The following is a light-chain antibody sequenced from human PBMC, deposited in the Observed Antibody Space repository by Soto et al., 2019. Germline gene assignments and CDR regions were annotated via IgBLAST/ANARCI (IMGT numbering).Light chain of an antibody. V-gene: IGKV3-11*01. Sequence: EIVLTQSPATLSLSPGERATLSCRASQSVSSYLAWYQQKPGQAPRLLIYDASNRATGIPARFSGSGSGTDFTRTISSLEPEDFAVYYCQPRSNWPPIFTFGPGTKVDIK. CDR3: QPRSNWPPIFT. J-gene: IGKJ3*01. CDR1: QSVSSY. CDR2: DAS.